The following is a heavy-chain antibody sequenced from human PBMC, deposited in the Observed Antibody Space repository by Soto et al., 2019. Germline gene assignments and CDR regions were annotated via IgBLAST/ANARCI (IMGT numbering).Heavy chain of an antibody. D-gene: IGHD2-15*01. V-gene: IGHV4-59*08. CDR3: ARTARVVKGQWYFDL. CDR1: GGSISSYY. Sequence: QVQLQESGPGLVKPSETLSLTCTVSGGSISSYYWSWIRQPPGKGLEWIGYFYYSGSTNYNPSLRRRVPTSVDTSTNQFSLKLSSVTAADTAVYYCARTARVVKGQWYFDLWGRGTLVTVSS. J-gene: IGHJ2*01. CDR2: FYYSGST.